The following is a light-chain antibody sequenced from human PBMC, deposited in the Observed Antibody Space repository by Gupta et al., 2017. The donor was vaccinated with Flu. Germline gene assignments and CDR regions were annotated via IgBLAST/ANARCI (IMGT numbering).Light chain of an antibody. CDR3: QQYSTWPPTLT. J-gene: IGKJ4*01. Sequence: LVVPQSPATLSVSPGERATLSCRASQSVRSNLAWYQQKPGQAPRLLIYGTSTRATGIPARFSGSGSGTYFTLTISSLQSEDFAVYYCQQYSTWPPTLTFGGGTKVEIK. V-gene: IGKV3-15*01. CDR1: QSVRSN. CDR2: GTS.